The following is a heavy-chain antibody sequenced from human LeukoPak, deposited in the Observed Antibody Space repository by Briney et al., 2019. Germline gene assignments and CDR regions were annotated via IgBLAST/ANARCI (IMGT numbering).Heavy chain of an antibody. D-gene: IGHD6-19*01. J-gene: IGHJ4*02. CDR2: ISYDGTNK. CDR1: GFTFSSYG. V-gene: IGHV3-30*03. Sequence: GRSLRLSCAASGFTFSSYGMHWVRQAPGKGLDWVAVISYDGTNKYYADSVRGRFTISRDNSKNTLYLQMDSLRTEDTAVYYCARVELYASGWYGSIDYWGQGTLVAVSP. CDR3: ARVELYASGWYGSIDY.